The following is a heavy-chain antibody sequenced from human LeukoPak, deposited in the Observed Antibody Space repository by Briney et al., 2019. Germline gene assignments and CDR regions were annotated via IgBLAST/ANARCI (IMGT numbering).Heavy chain of an antibody. J-gene: IGHJ6*03. Sequence: LPGGSLRLSCAASGFTFSSYWMYWVRQDPGKGLVWVSRINTDGSSTNYADSVKGRFTISRDNSKNTLYLQMNSLRAEDTAVYYCARDTGYYYMDVWGKGTTVTVSS. V-gene: IGHV3-74*01. CDR2: INTDGSST. CDR3: ARDTGYYYMDV. CDR1: GFTFSSYW. D-gene: IGHD4-17*01.